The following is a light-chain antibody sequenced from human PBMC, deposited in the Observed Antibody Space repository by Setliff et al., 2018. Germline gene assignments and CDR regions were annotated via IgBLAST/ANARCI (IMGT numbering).Light chain of an antibody. CDR3: QQYDKWPLT. J-gene: IGKJ4*01. CDR2: GAS. CDR1: QTINNK. Sequence: TLSVSPGERATLSCRASQTINNKLGWFQQKPGQPPRLLIYGASTRATDIPARFSGSGSGPEFTLTISSLQSEDFAVYYCQQYDKWPLTFGGGTKVDI. V-gene: IGKV3-15*01.